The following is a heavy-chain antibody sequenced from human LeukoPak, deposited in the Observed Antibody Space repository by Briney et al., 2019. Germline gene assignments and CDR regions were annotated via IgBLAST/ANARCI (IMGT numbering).Heavy chain of an antibody. J-gene: IGHJ4*02. CDR1: GFTFSSYS. Sequence: GGSLRLSCAASGFTFSSYSMNWVRKAPGKGLEWVSYISSSSSTIYYADSVKGRFTISRDNAKNSLYLQMNSLRAEDTAVYYCARGDFTYDSSGFDYWGQGTLVTVSS. CDR2: ISSSSSTI. CDR3: ARGDFTYDSSGFDY. V-gene: IGHV3-48*04. D-gene: IGHD3-22*01.